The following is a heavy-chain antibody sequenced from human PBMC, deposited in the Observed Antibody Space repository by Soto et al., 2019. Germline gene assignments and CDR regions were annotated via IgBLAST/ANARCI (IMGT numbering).Heavy chain of an antibody. Sequence: GGSLRLSCAASGFTFSSYGMHWVRQAPGKGREWVAVIYYDGSNKYYADSVKGRFTISRDNSKNTLYLQMNSLRAEDTALYYCARAQYSSSWYPFDYWGQGTLVTVSS. J-gene: IGHJ4*02. D-gene: IGHD6-13*01. CDR2: IYYDGSNK. CDR1: GFTFSSYG. V-gene: IGHV3-33*01. CDR3: ARAQYSSSWYPFDY.